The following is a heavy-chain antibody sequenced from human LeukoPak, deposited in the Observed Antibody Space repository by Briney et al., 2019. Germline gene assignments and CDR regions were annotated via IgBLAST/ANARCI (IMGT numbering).Heavy chain of an antibody. J-gene: IGHJ5*02. D-gene: IGHD3-10*01. V-gene: IGHV1-18*01. CDR1: GCTFPSYG. CDR3: AREKRGLPPES. Sequence: ASVKVSCKASGCTFPSYGISWVRQAPGQGLEWMGWISAYNGNTNYAQKLQGRVTMTTDTSTSTAYMELRSLRSDDTAVYYCAREKRGLPPESWDQGTLVTVSS. CDR2: ISAYNGNT.